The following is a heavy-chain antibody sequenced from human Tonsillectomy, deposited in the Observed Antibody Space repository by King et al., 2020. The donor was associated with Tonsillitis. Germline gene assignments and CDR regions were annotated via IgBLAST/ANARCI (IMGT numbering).Heavy chain of an antibody. CDR1: GYTFTDYY. CDR3: ATENGGKLPPRTDAFDI. Sequence: QLVQSGAEVKKPGATVKISCKVSGYTFTDYYMHWVQQAPGKGLEWMGLVDPQDGETRYAENFQGRITITADTSTDTVYMELSSLRSDDTAVYYCATENGGKLPPRTDAFDIWGQGTVVTVS. V-gene: IGHV1-69-2*01. D-gene: IGHD4-23*01. J-gene: IGHJ3*02. CDR2: VDPQDGET.